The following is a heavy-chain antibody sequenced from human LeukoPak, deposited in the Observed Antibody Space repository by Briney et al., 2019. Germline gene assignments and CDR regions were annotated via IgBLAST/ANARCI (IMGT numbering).Heavy chain of an antibody. D-gene: IGHD1/OR15-1a*01. V-gene: IGHV3-7*01. CDR2: IKQDGGEK. CDR3: ARENRDYYYYGMDV. J-gene: IGHJ6*02. CDR1: GFTFSSYW. Sequence: GGSLRLSCAASGFTFSSYWMSWVRQAPGKGLEWVANIKQDGGEKYYVDSVKGRFTISRDNSKNTLYLQMNSLRAEDTAVYYCARENRDYYYYGMDVWGQGTTVTVSS.